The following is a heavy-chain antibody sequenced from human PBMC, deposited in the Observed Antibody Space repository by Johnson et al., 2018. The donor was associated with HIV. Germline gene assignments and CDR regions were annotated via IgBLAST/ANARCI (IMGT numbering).Heavy chain of an antibody. Sequence: VQLVESGGGLVQPGGSLKLSCAASGFTFSGSAMHWVRQASGKGLEWVGRIRSNANSYATAYDASVQGSFTISRDESTNTAYLKMNSLRAEDTAVYYCARPGRGRALGAFDIWGQGTMVTVSS. V-gene: IGHV3-73*01. J-gene: IGHJ3*02. D-gene: IGHD2-15*01. CDR1: GFTFSGSA. CDR3: ARPGRGRALGAFDI. CDR2: IRSNANSYAT.